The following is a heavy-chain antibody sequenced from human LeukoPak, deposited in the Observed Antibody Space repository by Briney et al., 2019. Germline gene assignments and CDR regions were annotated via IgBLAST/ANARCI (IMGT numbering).Heavy chain of an antibody. J-gene: IGHJ4*02. D-gene: IGHD6-19*01. CDR3: ARAPGRAGWYQEDY. CDR2: ISYDGSNK. CDR1: GFTFSSYA. Sequence: GGSLRLSCAASGFTFSSYAMHWVRQAPGKGLEWVAVISYDGSNKYYADSVKGRSTISRDNSKNTLYLQMNSLRAEDTAVYYCARAPGRAGWYQEDYWGQGTLVTVSS. V-gene: IGHV3-30-3*01.